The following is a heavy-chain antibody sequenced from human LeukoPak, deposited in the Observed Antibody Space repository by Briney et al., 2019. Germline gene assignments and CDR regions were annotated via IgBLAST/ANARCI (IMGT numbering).Heavy chain of an antibody. D-gene: IGHD3-10*01. CDR1: VYTFTRYD. CDR3: APTSGHYYYMDV. Sequence: GASVKVSCKASVYTFTRYDIKWVRQATGQGLEGMGWMNPNSGNTGYAQKFQGRVTMTRNTSISTAYMELSSLSSEDTAVYYCAPTSGHYYYMDVWGKGTTVTVSS. J-gene: IGHJ6*03. CDR2: MNPNSGNT. V-gene: IGHV1-8*01.